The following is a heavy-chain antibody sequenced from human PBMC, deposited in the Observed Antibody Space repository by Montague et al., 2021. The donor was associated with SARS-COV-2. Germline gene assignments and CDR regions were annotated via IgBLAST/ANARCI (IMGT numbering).Heavy chain of an antibody. D-gene: IGHD3-3*01. J-gene: IGHJ6*03. CDR2: ISSNGGST. CDR1: GFTFSSYA. CDR3: ARDGSGFWSGFHYYYYMDV. V-gene: IGHV3-64*01. Sequence: SLRLSCAASGFTFSSYAMHWVRQAPGKGLEYVSAISSNGGSTYYANSXKGRFTISRDNSKNTLYLQMGSLRAEDMAVYYRARDGSGFWSGFHYYYYMDVWGKGTTVTVSS.